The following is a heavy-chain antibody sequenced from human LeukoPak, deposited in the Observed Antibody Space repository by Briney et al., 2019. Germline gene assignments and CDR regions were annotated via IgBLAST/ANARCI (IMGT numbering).Heavy chain of an antibody. CDR1: GFTFSDYH. CDR3: ARGPVSSSGFFGY. D-gene: IGHD6-19*01. J-gene: IGHJ4*02. Sequence: GGSLRLSCAASGFTFSDYHMSRLRQAPGKGLEWVSYISSSGGTISYADSVKGRFTISRDNAKNSLYLQMNSLRAEDTAVYYCARGPVSSSGFFGYWGQGTLVTVSS. CDR2: ISSSGGTI. V-gene: IGHV3-11*01.